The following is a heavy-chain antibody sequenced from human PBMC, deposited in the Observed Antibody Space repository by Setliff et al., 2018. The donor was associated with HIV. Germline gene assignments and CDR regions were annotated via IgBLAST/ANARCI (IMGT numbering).Heavy chain of an antibody. J-gene: IGHJ4*02. Sequence: SETLSLTCFVSGVSISGHFWGWIRQPPGKGLEWIGYIYNSASTSYNPSLKSRVTISLDTSKNQFSLKLTSVTAADTAVYYCARHSPSDYWGQGTPVTVSS. CDR1: GVSISGHF. V-gene: IGHV4-59*08. CDR2: IYNSAST. CDR3: ARHSPSDY.